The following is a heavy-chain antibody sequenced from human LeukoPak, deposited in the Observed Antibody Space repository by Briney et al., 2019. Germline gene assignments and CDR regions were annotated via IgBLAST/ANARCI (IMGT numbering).Heavy chain of an antibody. CDR1: GYTFTSYY. V-gene: IGHV1-46*01. Sequence: ASVKVSCKASGYTFTSYYMHWVRQAPGQGLEWMGIINPSGGSTSYAKKFQGRVNMPRDTSTSTVYMELSSLRSEDTAVYYCARESFTVTSDYYMDVWGKGTTVTVSS. CDR3: ARESFTVTSDYYMDV. CDR2: INPSGGST. J-gene: IGHJ6*03. D-gene: IGHD4-17*01.